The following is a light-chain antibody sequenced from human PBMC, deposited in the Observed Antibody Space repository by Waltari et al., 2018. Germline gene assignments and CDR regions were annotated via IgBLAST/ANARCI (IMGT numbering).Light chain of an antibody. V-gene: IGKV1-33*01. CDR3: QQHDNSPRT. J-gene: IGKJ1*01. CDR2: RAS. Sequence: DIQMTQSPSSLSASVGDRVTITCRASQGISNWLAWYQQKPGKAPKLLIYRASNLETGVPSRFSGSGSGIDFTLTISSLQPEDIATYYCQQHDNSPRTFGQGTKVEIK. CDR1: QGISNW.